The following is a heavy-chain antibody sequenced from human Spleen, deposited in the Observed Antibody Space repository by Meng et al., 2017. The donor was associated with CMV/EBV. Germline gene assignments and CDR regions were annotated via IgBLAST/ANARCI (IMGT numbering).Heavy chain of an antibody. CDR2: INHSGTT. CDR1: GAAFSGYS. J-gene: IGHJ4*02. CDR3: AKRKSRTVIVPTDNYYFDS. Sequence: PDTLSLTCAVYGAAFSGYSWNWIRQTPGKGLEWIGEINHSGTTNYNSSLKSRVTMSVDTSKNQFSLKLSSMTAADTAVYCCAKRKSRTVIVPTDNYYFDSWGQGTLVTVSS. V-gene: IGHV4-34*01. D-gene: IGHD3-22*01.